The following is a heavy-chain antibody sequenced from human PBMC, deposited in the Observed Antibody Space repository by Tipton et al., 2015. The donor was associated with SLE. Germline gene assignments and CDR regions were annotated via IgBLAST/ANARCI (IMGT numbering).Heavy chain of an antibody. Sequence: TLSLTCAVYGGSFGDDYWSWIRQPPGKGLEWIGYIYHSGSTYYNPSLKSRVTISVDRSKNQFSLKLSSVTAADTAVYYCARGLMVVTLGWFDPWGQGTLVTVSS. CDR3: ARGLMVVTLGWFDP. V-gene: IGHV4-34*01. CDR2: IYHSGST. D-gene: IGHD4-23*01. J-gene: IGHJ5*02. CDR1: GGSFGDDY.